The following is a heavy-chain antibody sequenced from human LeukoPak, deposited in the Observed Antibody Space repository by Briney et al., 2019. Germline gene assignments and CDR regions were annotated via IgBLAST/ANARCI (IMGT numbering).Heavy chain of an antibody. CDR2: IKQDGTER. Sequence: GESLRLSCAASGFTFTTYWMSWVRQAPGKGLEWVANIKQDGTERYYVDSVKGRFTISRDNSKNTLYLQMNSLRAEDTAVYYCAKAGTMVRGVMRSYYYYMDVWGKGTTVTISS. V-gene: IGHV3-7*03. CDR1: GFTFTTYW. CDR3: AKAGTMVRGVMRSYYYYMDV. J-gene: IGHJ6*03. D-gene: IGHD3-10*01.